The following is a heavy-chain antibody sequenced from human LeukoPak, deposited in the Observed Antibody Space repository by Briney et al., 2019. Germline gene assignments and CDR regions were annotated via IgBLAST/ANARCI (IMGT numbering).Heavy chain of an antibody. D-gene: IGHD3-9*01. CDR2: IIPIFGTA. V-gene: IGHV1-69*06. CDR1: GGTFSSYA. J-gene: IGHJ4*02. CDR3: ARVRANYDILTGHFDY. Sequence: ASVKVSCKASGGTFSSYAISWVRQAPGQGLEWMGGIIPIFGTANYAQKFQGRVTITADKSTSTACMELSSLRSEDTAVYYCARVRANYDILTGHFDYWGQGTLVTVSS.